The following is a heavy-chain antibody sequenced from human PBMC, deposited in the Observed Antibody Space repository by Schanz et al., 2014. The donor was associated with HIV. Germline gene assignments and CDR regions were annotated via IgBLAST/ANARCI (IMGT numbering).Heavy chain of an antibody. CDR3: AKEAVTTFFDY. D-gene: IGHD4-4*01. Sequence: EVQLLESGGGLVQPGGSLRLSCAASGFTLEDYAMHWVRQAPGKGLEWVSSIGKDGDITFYTDSVKGRLTISRDNSKNTLYLQMNSLRAEDTAVYYCAKEAVTTFFDYWGQGTLVTVSS. CDR1: GFTLEDYA. CDR2: IGKDGDIT. J-gene: IGHJ4*02. V-gene: IGHV3-23*01.